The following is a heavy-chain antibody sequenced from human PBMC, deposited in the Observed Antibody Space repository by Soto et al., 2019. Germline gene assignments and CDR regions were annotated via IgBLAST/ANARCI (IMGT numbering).Heavy chain of an antibody. V-gene: IGHV2-5*02. Sequence: TLVNPTQTLALTCTFSGFSLSTSGVGVGWIRQPPGKALEWLALIYWDDDKRYSPSLKSRLTITKDTSKNQVVLTMTNMDPVDTATYYCAHVMITFGGVDLFDYWGQGTLVTVSS. D-gene: IGHD3-16*01. CDR2: IYWDDDK. CDR1: GFSLSTSGVG. J-gene: IGHJ4*02. CDR3: AHVMITFGGVDLFDY.